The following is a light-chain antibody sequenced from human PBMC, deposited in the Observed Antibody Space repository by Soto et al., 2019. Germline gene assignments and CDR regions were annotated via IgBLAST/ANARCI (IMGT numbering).Light chain of an antibody. V-gene: IGKV1-5*03. CDR2: KAS. Sequence: DIQMTQSPSTLSASVGDRVTITCRASQSINTWLAWYQQKPGKAPKLLIYKASNLDIGVPSRFSGSGSGTEFTLTISSLQPDDFATYYCQQDDTYWTVGQGTKVEIK. J-gene: IGKJ1*01. CDR3: QQDDTYWT. CDR1: QSINTW.